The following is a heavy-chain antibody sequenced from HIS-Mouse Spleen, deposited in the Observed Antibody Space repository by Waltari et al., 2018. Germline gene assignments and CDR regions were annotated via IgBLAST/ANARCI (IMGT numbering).Heavy chain of an antibody. CDR3: ARHYYYGSGSYYFDY. J-gene: IGHJ4*02. Sequence: EVQLVETGGGLIQPGGSLRLSCAASGFTVSSNYMSWVRQAPGKGLGWVSVIYRVGSTYYADAVKGRFTISRDNSKNTLYLQMNSLRAEDTAVYYCARHYYYGSGSYYFDYWGQGTLVTVSS. V-gene: IGHV3-53*02. CDR2: IYRVGST. D-gene: IGHD3-10*01. CDR1: GFTVSSNY.